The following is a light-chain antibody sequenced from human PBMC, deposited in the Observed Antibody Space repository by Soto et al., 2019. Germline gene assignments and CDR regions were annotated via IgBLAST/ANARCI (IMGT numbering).Light chain of an antibody. V-gene: IGKV1-5*03. CDR1: QSISSW. J-gene: IGKJ1*01. Sequence: DIQMTQSPSTLSASVGDRVTITCRASQSISSWLAWYQQKPGKAPNLLIYKASSLESGVPSRLSGSGSGTEFTLTISSLQPDDFATEYCQQYDNYPWAFGQGTKVEIK. CDR3: QQYDNYPWA. CDR2: KAS.